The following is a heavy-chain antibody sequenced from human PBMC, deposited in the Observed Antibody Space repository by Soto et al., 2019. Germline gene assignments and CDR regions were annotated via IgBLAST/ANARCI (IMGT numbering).Heavy chain of an antibody. CDR2: ITEGGTT. CDR3: ARGADAMLSPHFDY. Sequence: PSESLSLTCAVHGDSFSGYFWTWIRQPPGKGLEWIAEITEGGTTNYSPSLKIRVSIAVDSSKRQFSLTLSSVTAADTAMYYCARGADAMLSPHFDYWSQGSLVTVSS. J-gene: IGHJ4*02. CDR1: GDSFSGYF. V-gene: IGHV4-34*01. D-gene: IGHD3-3*02.